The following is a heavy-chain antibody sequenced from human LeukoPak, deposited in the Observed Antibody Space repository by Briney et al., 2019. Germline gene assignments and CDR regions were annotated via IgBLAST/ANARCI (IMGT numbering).Heavy chain of an antibody. CDR3: ARDGSGVWFDY. J-gene: IGHJ4*02. D-gene: IGHD3-10*01. CDR2: INAYNGDT. V-gene: IGHV1-18*01. Sequence: AASVTVSCTASNYTFTSYGISWVRQAPGQGLEWMAWINAYNGDTNYAQKLQGRVTLTTDTSTSTAYMELRSLRSDDTAVYYCARDGSGVWFDYWGQGTLVTVSS. CDR1: NYTFTSYG.